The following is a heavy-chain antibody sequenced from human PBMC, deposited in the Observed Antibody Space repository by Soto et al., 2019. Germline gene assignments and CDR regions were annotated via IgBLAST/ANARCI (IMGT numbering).Heavy chain of an antibody. CDR2: IYYSGST. CDR3: ARRPIGATVTRMRNFDY. J-gene: IGHJ4*02. CDR1: GGSISSSSYY. V-gene: IGHV4-39*01. Sequence: SETLSLTCTVSGGSISSSSYYWGWIRQPPGKGLEWIGSIYYSGSTYYNPSLKSRVTISVDTSKNQFSLKLSSVTAADTAVYYCARRPIGATVTRMRNFDYWGQGTLVTVSS. D-gene: IGHD4-17*01.